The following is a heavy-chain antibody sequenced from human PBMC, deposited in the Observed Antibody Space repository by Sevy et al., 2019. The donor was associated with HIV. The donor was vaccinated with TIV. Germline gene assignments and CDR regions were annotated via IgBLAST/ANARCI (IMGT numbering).Heavy chain of an antibody. CDR1: GFTFSSYW. J-gene: IGHJ4*02. CDR3: ARLKGYQLLIDY. Sequence: GGSLRLSCAASGFTFSSYWMSWVRQAPGKGLEWVDNIKQDGSEKYYVESVKGRFTISRDNAKNSLYLQMNGLRAEDTAAYYCARLKGYQLLIDYWGQGTLVTVSS. D-gene: IGHD2-2*01. V-gene: IGHV3-7*03. CDR2: IKQDGSEK.